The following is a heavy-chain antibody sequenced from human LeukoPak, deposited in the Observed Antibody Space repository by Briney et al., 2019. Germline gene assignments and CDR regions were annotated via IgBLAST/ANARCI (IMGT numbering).Heavy chain of an antibody. Sequence: GASVKDSCKSSGYTFDENHIHWVRQAPGQGPEWMGWINPKSGATDSAQQFQGRLTMTRNTSIGTASMDLSGLRLDDTGIYYCARAGDESYGHYDSVQVWGNGTMVTVSS. CDR3: ARAGDESYGHYDSVQV. CDR2: INPKSGAT. CDR1: GYTFDENH. J-gene: IGHJ3*01. D-gene: IGHD5-18*01. V-gene: IGHV1-2*02.